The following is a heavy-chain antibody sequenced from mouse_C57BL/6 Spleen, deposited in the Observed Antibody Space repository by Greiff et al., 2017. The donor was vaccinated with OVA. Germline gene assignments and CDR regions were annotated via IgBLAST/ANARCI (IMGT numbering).Heavy chain of an antibody. J-gene: IGHJ4*01. D-gene: IGHD1-1*01. CDR3: ARLDGSSDRAMDY. Sequence: QVQLQQPGAELVRPGSSVKLSCKASGYTFTSYWMDWVKQRPGQGLEWIGNIYPSDSETHYNQKFKDQATLTVDKSYSTAYMQLSSLTSEDSAVYYCARLDGSSDRAMDYWGQGTSVTVSS. CDR1: GYTFTSYW. CDR2: IYPSDSET. V-gene: IGHV1-61*01.